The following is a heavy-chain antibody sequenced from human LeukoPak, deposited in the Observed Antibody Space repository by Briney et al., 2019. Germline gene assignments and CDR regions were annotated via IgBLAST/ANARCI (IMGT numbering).Heavy chain of an antibody. V-gene: IGHV4-34*01. CDR1: GGSISDYY. CDR2: INHSGST. J-gene: IGHJ4*02. CDR3: ARPVSNYFDY. Sequence: SETLSLTCTVSGGSISDYYWSWIRQPPGKGLEWIGEINHSGSTNYNPSLKSRVTISVDTSKNQFSLKLSSVTAADTAVYYCARPVSNYFDYWGQGTLVTVSS. D-gene: IGHD1-14*01.